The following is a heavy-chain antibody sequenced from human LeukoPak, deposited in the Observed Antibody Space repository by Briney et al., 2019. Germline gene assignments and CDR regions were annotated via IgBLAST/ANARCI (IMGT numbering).Heavy chain of an antibody. V-gene: IGHV3-49*04. J-gene: IGHJ4*02. CDR3: TRVGSGSYYGPFDY. CDR1: GFTFGDYA. CDR2: IRSKAYRGTT. Sequence: GGSLRLSCTASGFTFGDYAMSWVRQAPGKGLEWVGFIRSKAYRGTTEYAESVKRRFTISRDDYKSIAYLQMNSLKTEDTAVYYCTRVGSGSYYGPFDYWGQGTLVTVSS. D-gene: IGHD1-26*01.